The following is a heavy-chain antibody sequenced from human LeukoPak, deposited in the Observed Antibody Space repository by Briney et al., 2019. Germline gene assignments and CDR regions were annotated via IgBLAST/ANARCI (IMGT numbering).Heavy chain of an antibody. CDR2: IKQDGREK. CDR1: GFTFITYW. CDR3: TRVEETATTAAIIRKYSYYYYYMDV. V-gene: IGHV3-7*01. Sequence: GGSLRLSCTASGFTFITYWMSWVRQAPGKGLEWVANIKQDGREKNYVDSVKGRFTISRDNAKNSVYLQMNSLRAEDTAVYYCTRVEETATTAAIIRKYSYYYYYMDVWGKGNTVTVSS. D-gene: IGHD4-11*01. J-gene: IGHJ6*03.